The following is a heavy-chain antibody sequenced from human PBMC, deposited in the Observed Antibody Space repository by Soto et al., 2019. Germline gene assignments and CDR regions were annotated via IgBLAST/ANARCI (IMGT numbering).Heavy chain of an antibody. CDR1: GGTFSSYA. V-gene: IGHV1-69*01. D-gene: IGHD6-6*01. Sequence: QVQLVQSGAEVKKPGSSVKVSCKASGGTFSSYAISWVRQAPGQGLEWMGGIIPIFGTANYAQKFQGRVTITADESTSTAYMELSSLRSEDTAVYSCAREGIAARRSYYYYYGMDVWGQGTTVTVSS. CDR3: AREGIAARRSYYYYYGMDV. CDR2: IIPIFGTA. J-gene: IGHJ6*02.